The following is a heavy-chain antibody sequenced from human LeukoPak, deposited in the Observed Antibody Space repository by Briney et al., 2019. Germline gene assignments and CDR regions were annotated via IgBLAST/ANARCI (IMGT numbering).Heavy chain of an antibody. J-gene: IGHJ3*02. CDR3: ARGMWVVPAAIRAFDI. D-gene: IGHD2-2*01. CDR2: ISSSSSAI. Sequence: QPGGSLRLSCAASAFTFSSYSMNWVRQAPGKGLEWVSYISSSSSAIYYADSVKGRFTVSRDNAKNSLYLQMNSLRAEDTAVYYCARGMWVVPAAIRAFDIWGQGTMVTVSS. CDR1: AFTFSSYS. V-gene: IGHV3-48*01.